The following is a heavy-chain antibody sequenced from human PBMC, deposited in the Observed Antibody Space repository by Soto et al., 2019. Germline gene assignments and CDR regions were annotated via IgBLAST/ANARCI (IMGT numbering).Heavy chain of an antibody. CDR1: GDSVSSNSAA. V-gene: IGHV6-1*01. J-gene: IGHJ3*02. CDR2: TYYRSKWYN. CDR3: ARERGVLSEAFDT. D-gene: IGHD3-10*01. Sequence: SQTLSPTCAISGDSVSSNSAAWNWLRQSPSTGLEWLGRTYYRSKWYNDYVVSVKSRITINPDTSKNQFSLQLNSVTPEDTAVYYCARERGVLSEAFDTGGQGTVVTVSS.